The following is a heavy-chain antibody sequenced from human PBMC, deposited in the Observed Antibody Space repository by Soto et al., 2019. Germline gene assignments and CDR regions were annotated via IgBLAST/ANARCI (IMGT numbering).Heavy chain of an antibody. Sequence: EVQLVESGGGLVQPGGSLRLSCAASGFTVSSNYMSWVHQAPGKGLEWVSVIYSGGSTYYADSVKGRFTISRDNSKNTLYLQMNSLRAEDTAVYYCARGRRGGSGSLDYWGQGTLVTVSS. CDR2: IYSGGST. CDR1: GFTVSSNY. D-gene: IGHD3-10*01. V-gene: IGHV3-66*01. CDR3: ARGRRGGSGSLDY. J-gene: IGHJ4*02.